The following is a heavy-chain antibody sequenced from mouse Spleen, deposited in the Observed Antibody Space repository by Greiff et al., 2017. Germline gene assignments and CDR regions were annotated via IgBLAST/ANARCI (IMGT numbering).Heavy chain of an antibody. CDR2: IYPGNVNT. CDR3: AYGNFFDY. J-gene: IGHJ2*01. V-gene: IGHV1S56*01. Sequence: QVQLKESGPELVKPGASVRISCKASGYTFTSYYIHWVKQRPGQGLEWIGWIYPGNVNTKYNEKFKGKATLTADKSSSTAYMQLSSLTSEDSAVYFCAYGNFFDYWGQGTTLTVSS. CDR1: GYTFTSYY. D-gene: IGHD2-1*01.